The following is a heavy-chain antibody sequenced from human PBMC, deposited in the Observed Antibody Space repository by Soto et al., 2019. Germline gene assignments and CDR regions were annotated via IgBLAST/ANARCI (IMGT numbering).Heavy chain of an antibody. D-gene: IGHD2-15*01. V-gene: IGHV4-61*01. J-gene: IGHJ6*02. Sequence: SETLSLTCTVSGGSVSSGSYYWSWIRQPPGKGLEWIGYIYYSGSTNYNPSLKSRVTISVDTSKNQFSLKLSSVTAADTAVYYCARDSDQYCSGGSCYYYYYYGMDVWGQGTTVTVSS. CDR3: ARDSDQYCSGGSCYYYYYYGMDV. CDR1: GGSVSSGSYY. CDR2: IYYSGST.